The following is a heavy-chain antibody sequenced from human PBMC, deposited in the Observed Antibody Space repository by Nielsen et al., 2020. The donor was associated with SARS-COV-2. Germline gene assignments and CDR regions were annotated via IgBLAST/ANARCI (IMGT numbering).Heavy chain of an antibody. Sequence: ASVKVSCKASGYAFTNFGISWVRQAPGHGLEWLGWISAYNGNTNYAQKFQGRVSMTTDTSSSTAYMELRSLRSDDTAVYYCARGGWQYQLLFADYYYYYMDVWGKGTTVTVSS. CDR2: ISAYNGNT. D-gene: IGHD2-2*01. V-gene: IGHV1-18*01. CDR3: ARGGWQYQLLFADYYYYYMDV. CDR1: GYAFTNFG. J-gene: IGHJ6*03.